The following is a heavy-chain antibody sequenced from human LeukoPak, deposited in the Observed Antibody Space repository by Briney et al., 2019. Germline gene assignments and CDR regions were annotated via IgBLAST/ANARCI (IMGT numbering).Heavy chain of an antibody. D-gene: IGHD3-10*02. CDR2: IKQDGSEK. CDR3: AELGITMIGGV. Sequence: GGSLRLSCAASGFTFFAYYMSWVRQAPGKGLQWVANIKQDGSEKLYVDSVKGRFTISRDNAKNSLYLQMNSLRAEDTAVYYCAELGITMIGGVWGKGTTVTISS. V-gene: IGHV3-7*01. CDR1: GFTFFAYY. J-gene: IGHJ6*04.